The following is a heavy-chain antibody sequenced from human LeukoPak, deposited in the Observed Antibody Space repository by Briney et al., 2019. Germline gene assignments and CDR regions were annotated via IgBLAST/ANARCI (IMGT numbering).Heavy chain of an antibody. Sequence: KPSETLSLTCTVSGGSISSSRYYWGWIRQPPGKGLEWIGNIYYSGSTYYNPSLKSRVTIFVDTSKNQFSLKLSSETAADTAVYYCARLINWYFDLWGRGTLVTVSS. V-gene: IGHV4-39*01. CDR1: GGSISSSRYY. J-gene: IGHJ2*01. CDR3: ARLINWYFDL. CDR2: IYYSGST.